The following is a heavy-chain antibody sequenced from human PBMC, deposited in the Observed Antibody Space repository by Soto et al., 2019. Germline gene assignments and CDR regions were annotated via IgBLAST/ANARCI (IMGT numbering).Heavy chain of an antibody. CDR1: GYTFTSYA. CDR2: INAGNGNT. D-gene: IGHD2-15*01. Sequence: QVQLVQSGAEVKKPGASVKVSCKASGYTFTSYAMHWVRQAPGQRLEWMGWINAGNGNTKYSQKFQGRVTITRDTSASTAYMELSSLRSEDTAVYYCARDVGCGGGSCYVVSCYYYYYMDVWGKGTTVTVSS. CDR3: ARDVGCGGGSCYVVSCYYYYYMDV. J-gene: IGHJ6*03. V-gene: IGHV1-3*01.